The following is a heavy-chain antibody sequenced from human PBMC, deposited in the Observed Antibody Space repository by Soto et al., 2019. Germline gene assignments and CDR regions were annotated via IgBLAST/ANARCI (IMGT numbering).Heavy chain of an antibody. V-gene: IGHV3-30-3*01. D-gene: IGHD5-12*01. CDR2: ISYDGSNK. CDR1: GFTFSSYA. CDR3: GRGDSGYHQRLIAY. J-gene: IGHJ4*02. Sequence: GGTLRLSCAASGFTFSSYAMHWVRQAPGKGLEWVAVISYDGSNKYYADSVKGRFTISRDNSKNTLYLQMNSLRAEDTAVYYCGRGDSGYHQRLIAYWGQGTLVIVSS.